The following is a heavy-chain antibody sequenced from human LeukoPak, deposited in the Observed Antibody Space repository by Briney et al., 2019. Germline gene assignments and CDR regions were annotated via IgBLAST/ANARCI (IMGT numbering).Heavy chain of an antibody. Sequence: GGSLRLSCAASGFTFSDYYMSWIRQAPGKGLEWVANIKQDGSEKYYVDSVKGRFTISRDNAKNSLYLQMNSLRAEDTAVYYCARESGSYPPGAFDIWGQGTMVTVSS. V-gene: IGHV3-7*01. J-gene: IGHJ3*02. CDR2: IKQDGSEK. CDR3: ARESGSYPPGAFDI. CDR1: GFTFSDYY. D-gene: IGHD1-26*01.